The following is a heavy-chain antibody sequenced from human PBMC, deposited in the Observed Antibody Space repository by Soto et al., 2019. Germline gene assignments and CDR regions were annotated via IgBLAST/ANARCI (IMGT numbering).Heavy chain of an antibody. D-gene: IGHD6-13*01. J-gene: IGHJ5*02. V-gene: IGHV4-4*07. CDR3: ARDQLPSYSSKNWFDP. Sequence: SETLSLTCTVSGGSISSYYWSWIRQPAGKGLEWIGRIYTSGSTNYNPSLKSRVTMSVDTSKNQFSLKLSSVTAADTAVYYCARDQLPSYSSKNWFDPWGQGTLVTVS. CDR1: GGSISSYY. CDR2: IYTSGST.